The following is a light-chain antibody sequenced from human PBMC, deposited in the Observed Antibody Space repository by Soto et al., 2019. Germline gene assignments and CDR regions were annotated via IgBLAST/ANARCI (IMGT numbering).Light chain of an antibody. Sequence: QSALTQPASVSGSPGQSSTISCTGTSSDVGGYNYVSWYQQHTGKAPKVMIYEVSNRPSGISNRFSGSKSGNTASLTISGLQAEDEADYYCSSYTTSRTMGFGGGTKLTVL. V-gene: IGLV2-14*01. CDR2: EVS. J-gene: IGLJ3*02. CDR1: SSDVGGYNY. CDR3: SSYTTSRTMG.